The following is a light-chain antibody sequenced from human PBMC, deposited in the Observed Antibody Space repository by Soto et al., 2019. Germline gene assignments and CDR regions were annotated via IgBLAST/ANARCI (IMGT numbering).Light chain of an antibody. V-gene: IGKV3-15*01. Sequence: EGVLAQYKRTRSLSPGERATLSCRASQSLSGNYLAWYQQKPGQAPRLLIYGASTRATGIPARFSGSGSGTEFTLTISSLQSEDFVVYYCQQYTNWPRTFGQGTKVDIK. CDR3: QQYTNWPRT. CDR2: GAS. J-gene: IGKJ1*01. CDR1: QSLSGN.